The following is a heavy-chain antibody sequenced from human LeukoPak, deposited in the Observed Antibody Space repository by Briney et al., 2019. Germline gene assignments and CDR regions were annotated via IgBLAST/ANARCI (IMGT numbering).Heavy chain of an antibody. CDR1: GFTFSSYA. J-gene: IGHJ4*02. CDR2: ISYDGSNK. V-gene: IGHV3-30*04. D-gene: IGHD3-22*01. CDR3: AKGGYSYDSSGHTPLDY. Sequence: GGSLRLSCAASGFTFSSYAMHWVRQAPGKGLEWVAVISYDGSNKYYADSVKGRFTISRDNSKNTLYLQMNSLRAEDTAVYYCAKGGYSYDSSGHTPLDYWGQGTLVTVSS.